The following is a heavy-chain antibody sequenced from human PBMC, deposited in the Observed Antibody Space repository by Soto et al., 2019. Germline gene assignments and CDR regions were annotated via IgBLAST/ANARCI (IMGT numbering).Heavy chain of an antibody. V-gene: IGHV2-5*02. CDR1: GFSISTSEVG. CDR2: IYWDDDK. CDR3: PHKSAVRFGEVRLGHCFDP. J-gene: IGHJ5*02. D-gene: IGHD3-16*01. Sequence: QITLKESGPTLVKPTQTLTLTCTFSGFSISTSEVGVGWIRQLPGEAMEWLALIYWDDDKRSSPSLKSRVTITKDTSKNQVVLTIPNMALVDTATYYCPHKSAVRFGEVRLGHCFDPWGQGTLVTVSS.